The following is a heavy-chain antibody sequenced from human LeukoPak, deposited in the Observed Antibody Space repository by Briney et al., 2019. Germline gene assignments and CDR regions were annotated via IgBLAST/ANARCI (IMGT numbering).Heavy chain of an antibody. D-gene: IGHD3-22*01. CDR3: ARLHYYDSSGYYPDLDY. CDR1: GGSISSGGYY. CDR2: TYYSGST. J-gene: IGHJ4*02. Sequence: SQTLSLTCTVSGGSISSGGYYWSWIRQHPGKGLEWIGYTYYSGSTYYNPSLKSRVTISVDTSKNQFSLKLSSVTAADTAVYYCARLHYYDSSGYYPDLDYWGQGTLVTVSS. V-gene: IGHV4-31*03.